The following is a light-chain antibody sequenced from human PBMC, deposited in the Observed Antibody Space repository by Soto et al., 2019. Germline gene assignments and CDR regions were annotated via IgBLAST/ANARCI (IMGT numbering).Light chain of an antibody. CDR3: PQYYSSPWT. CDR1: RSVLYSADNKNY. V-gene: IGKV4-1*01. CDR2: WAS. Sequence: DIVMTQSPDSLAVSLGERATINCKSSRSVLYSADNKNYLAWYQLKAGQPPKLFIYWASTREFGVPDRFSGSGSGTGFPLTISSLQPEDGAVYFCPQYYSSPWTFGQGTTVEVK. J-gene: IGKJ1*01.